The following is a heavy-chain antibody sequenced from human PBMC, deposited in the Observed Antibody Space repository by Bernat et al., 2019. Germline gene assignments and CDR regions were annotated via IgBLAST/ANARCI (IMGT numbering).Heavy chain of an antibody. CDR3: ARGPAGYYDSSDYYLGAFDV. CDR2: INPNSGGI. Sequence: QVQLVQSGAEVKTPGASVKVSCKASGYTFTAYCIHWVRQAPGQGLEWMGWINPNSGGIKYAQKFQGRVTMTRDTSISTAYMELSRLRSDDTAVYYCARGPAGYYDSSDYYLGAFDVWGQGTMVTVSS. J-gene: IGHJ3*01. V-gene: IGHV1-2*02. D-gene: IGHD3-22*01. CDR1: GYTFTAYC.